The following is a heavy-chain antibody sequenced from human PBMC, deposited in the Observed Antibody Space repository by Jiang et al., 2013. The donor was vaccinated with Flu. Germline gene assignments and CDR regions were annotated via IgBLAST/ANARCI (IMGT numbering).Heavy chain of an antibody. V-gene: IGHV1-18*01. CDR2: ISAYNGNT. Sequence: EWMGWISAYNGNTNYAQKFQGRVTMTTDTSTSTAYMELRSLRSDDTAVYYCARDEALDIWGQGTMVTVSS. J-gene: IGHJ3*02. CDR3: ARDEALDI.